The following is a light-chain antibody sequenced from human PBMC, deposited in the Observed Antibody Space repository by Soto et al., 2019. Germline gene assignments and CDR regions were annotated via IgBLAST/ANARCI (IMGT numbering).Light chain of an antibody. V-gene: IGLV2-14*01. CDR3: SSYTSSGTLV. CDR2: EVS. CDR1: SSDVGGYKY. Sequence: QSALTQPASVYGSPGQSITISCTGTSSDVGGYKYVSWYQQHPGKAPKLMICEVSNRPSGVSNRFSGSKSGNTASLTISGLQAEDEADYYCSSYTSSGTLVFGGGTKVTVL. J-gene: IGLJ2*01.